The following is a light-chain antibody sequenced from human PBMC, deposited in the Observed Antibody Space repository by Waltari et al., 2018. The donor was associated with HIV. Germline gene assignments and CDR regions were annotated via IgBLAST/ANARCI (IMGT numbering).Light chain of an antibody. Sequence: QSALTQPASVSGSPGQSITISCTGTSSHVGGYNYVSWYQQHPGKAPKLMIYDVSNRPSGVSNRFSGSKSGNTASLTISGLQAEDEADYYCSSYTSSSTREVFGGGTKLTVL. CDR2: DVS. CDR1: SSHVGGYNY. J-gene: IGLJ3*02. CDR3: SSYTSSSTREV. V-gene: IGLV2-14*03.